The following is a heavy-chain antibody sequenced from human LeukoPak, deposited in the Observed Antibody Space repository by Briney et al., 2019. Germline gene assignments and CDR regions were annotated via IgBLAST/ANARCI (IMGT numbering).Heavy chain of an antibody. Sequence: GGSLRLSCAASGFTFSTFAMIWVRQPPGKGLEWVSSIFPSGGEIHYADSVRGRFTISRDNSKSTLSLQMNSLRAEDTAIYYGATYRQVLLPFESWGQGTLVTVSS. V-gene: IGHV3-23*01. D-gene: IGHD2-8*02. CDR1: GFTFSTFA. CDR2: IFPSGGEI. J-gene: IGHJ4*02. CDR3: ATYRQVLLPFES.